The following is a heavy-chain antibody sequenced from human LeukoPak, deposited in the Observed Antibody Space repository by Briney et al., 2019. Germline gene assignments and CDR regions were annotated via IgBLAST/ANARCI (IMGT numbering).Heavy chain of an antibody. V-gene: IGHV3-66*01. CDR1: GFTVSSNY. CDR3: ARDKIRCSGGSCYSGTSGEYYYYYMDV. Sequence: PGGSLRLSCAVSGFTVSSNYMSWVRQAPGKGLEWVSVIYSGGSTYYADSVKGRFTISRDNSKNTLYLQMNSLRAEDTAVYYCARDKIRCSGGSCYSGTSGEYYYYYMDVWGKGTTVTVSS. D-gene: IGHD2-15*01. CDR2: IYSGGST. J-gene: IGHJ6*03.